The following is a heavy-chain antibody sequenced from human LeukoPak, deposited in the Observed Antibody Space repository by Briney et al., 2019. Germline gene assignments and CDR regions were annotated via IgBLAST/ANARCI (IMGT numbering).Heavy chain of an antibody. CDR2: ISYDGSNK. CDR1: GFTFSSYA. V-gene: IGHV3-30-3*01. J-gene: IGHJ6*02. D-gene: IGHD3-22*01. CDR3: ARDGDYYDSILYRNYYSYYGMDV. Sequence: PGGSLRLSCAASGFTFSSYAMHWVRQAPGKGLEWVAVISYDGSNKYYADSVKGRFTISRDNSKNTLYLQMNSLRAEDTAVYYCARDGDYYDSILYRNYYSYYGMDVWGQGTTVTVSS.